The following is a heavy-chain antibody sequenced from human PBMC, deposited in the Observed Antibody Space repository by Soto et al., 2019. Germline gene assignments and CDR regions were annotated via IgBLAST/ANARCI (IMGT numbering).Heavy chain of an antibody. CDR1: GFTFDDAW. Sequence: EVRLVESGGGLVKPGGSLRLSCVASGFTFDDAWLSWVRQAPEKGLEWVGRVKSKTYGGSIDYSAAVKGRFTISRDDSKNMLFLQMSSLKIEDTAVYFCTKSGYGTDVGGQGTTVTVSS. D-gene: IGHD3-10*01. CDR2: VKSKTYGGSI. CDR3: TKSGYGTDV. J-gene: IGHJ6*02. V-gene: IGHV3-15*01.